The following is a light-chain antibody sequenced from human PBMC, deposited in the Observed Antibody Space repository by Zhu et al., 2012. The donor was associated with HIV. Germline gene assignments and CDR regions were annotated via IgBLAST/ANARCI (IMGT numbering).Light chain of an antibody. CDR3: QQYGSSPQT. V-gene: IGKV3-20*01. J-gene: IGKJ1*01. CDR1: QSVSSTY. Sequence: EIVLTQSPGTLSLSPGERATLSCRASQSVSSTYLAWYQRKPGQAPRLLIYGASSRATGIPDRFNGSGSGTDSTLTISRLEPEDFAVYYCQQYGSSPQTFGQGTKVEIK. CDR2: GAS.